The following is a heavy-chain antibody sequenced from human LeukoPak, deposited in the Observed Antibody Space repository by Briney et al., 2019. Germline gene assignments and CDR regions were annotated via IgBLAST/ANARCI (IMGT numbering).Heavy chain of an antibody. V-gene: IGHV1-24*01. CDR2: FDPEDGET. D-gene: IGHD3-22*01. Sequence: ASVKVSCKVSGYTLTELSMHWVRQAPGKWLEWMGGFDPEDGETIYAQKFQGRVTMAEDTSTDTAYMELSSLRSEDTAVYYCATGALGYYYDSSGYYYWGQGTLVTVSS. CDR3: ATGALGYYYDSSGYYY. J-gene: IGHJ4*02. CDR1: GYTLTELS.